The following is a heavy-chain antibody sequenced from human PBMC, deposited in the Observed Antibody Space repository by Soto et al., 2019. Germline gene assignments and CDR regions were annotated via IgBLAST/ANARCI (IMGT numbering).Heavy chain of an antibody. CDR2: TRGSNNDI. CDR1: GFSLSDYS. Sequence: GGSLRLSCAASGFSLSDYSMNWIRQAPGKGLEWLSYTRGSNNDIYYTDSVKGRLTISRDNAKNSLYLQISSLRDEDTAVYYCVRDKAWAFDIWGQGTLVTVSS. V-gene: IGHV3-21*05. CDR3: VRDKAWAFDI. J-gene: IGHJ3*02.